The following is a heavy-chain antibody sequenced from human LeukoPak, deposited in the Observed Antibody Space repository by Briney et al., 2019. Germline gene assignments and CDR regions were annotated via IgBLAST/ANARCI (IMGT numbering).Heavy chain of an antibody. CDR2: IYYSGST. Sequence: SETLSLTCTVSGGSISSGGYYWSWIRQHPGKGLEWIGYIYYSGSTYYNPSPKSRVTISVDTSKNQFSLKLSSVTAADTAVYYCARDRKIYGSGSYREDNWFDPWGQGTLVTVSS. J-gene: IGHJ5*02. CDR3: ARDRKIYGSGSYREDNWFDP. D-gene: IGHD3-10*01. CDR1: GGSISSGGYY. V-gene: IGHV4-31*03.